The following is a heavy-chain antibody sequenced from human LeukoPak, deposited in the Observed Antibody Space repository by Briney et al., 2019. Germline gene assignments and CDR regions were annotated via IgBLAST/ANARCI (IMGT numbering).Heavy chain of an antibody. D-gene: IGHD3-16*01. V-gene: IGHV3-23*01. CDR3: AKGGGRIPTLGPMDV. Sequence: PGGSLRLSCAASGFTFSSYAMSWVRQAPGKGLEWVSAVSGSGSRTYHADSVQGRFTISRDNSKNTLYLQMNSLRAEDTAVYYCAKGGGRIPTLGPMDVWGKGTTVTVSS. CDR1: GFTFSSYA. J-gene: IGHJ6*04. CDR2: VSGSGSRT.